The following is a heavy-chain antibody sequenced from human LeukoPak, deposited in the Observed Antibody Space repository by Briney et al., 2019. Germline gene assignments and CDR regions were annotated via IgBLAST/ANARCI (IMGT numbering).Heavy chain of an antibody. Sequence: GGSLRLSCAASGFTFSSYSMNWVRQAPGKGLEWVSSISSSSSYIYYADSVKGRFTISRDDAKNSLYLQMNSLRAEDTAVYYCARVLRRMLAEDFDYWGQGTLVTVSS. D-gene: IGHD2-8*01. J-gene: IGHJ4*02. CDR1: GFTFSSYS. CDR2: ISSSSSYI. CDR3: ARVLRRMLAEDFDY. V-gene: IGHV3-21*01.